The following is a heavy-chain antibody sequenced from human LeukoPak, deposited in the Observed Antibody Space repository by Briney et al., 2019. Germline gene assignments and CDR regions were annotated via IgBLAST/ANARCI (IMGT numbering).Heavy chain of an antibody. V-gene: IGHV3-30*02. Sequence: GGSLRLSCAASGGTFSDNGMHWVRQAPGKWLEWVAFIRYDGSNKYYADSVKGRFTISRDNSKNTLYLQMNSLRPEDTAVYYCAKVNKGGYDSFDYWGQGTLVTVSS. CDR3: AKVNKGGYDSFDY. J-gene: IGHJ4*02. D-gene: IGHD5-12*01. CDR1: GGTFSDNG. CDR2: IRYDGSNK.